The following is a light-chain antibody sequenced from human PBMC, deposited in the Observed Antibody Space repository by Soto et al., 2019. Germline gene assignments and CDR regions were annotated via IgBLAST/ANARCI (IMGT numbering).Light chain of an antibody. CDR1: QSVSTY. J-gene: IGKJ4*01. CDR3: QPYNNWPLT. Sequence: ETVLTPSPAALSLSPGESATLSCRASQSVSTYLAWYQQKPGQAPRLLIYDTSTRATGVPTRFSGSRSGAEFTLTINSLQSEDFAVYYCQPYNNWPLTFGGGTKVDIK. CDR2: DTS. V-gene: IGKV3-15*01.